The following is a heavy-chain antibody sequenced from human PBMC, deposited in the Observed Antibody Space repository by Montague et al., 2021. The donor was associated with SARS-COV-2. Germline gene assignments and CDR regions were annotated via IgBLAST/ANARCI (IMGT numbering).Heavy chain of an antibody. CDR3: ARSITLPAVLAS. Sequence: SLRLSCAASGFIINNNFMTWVRQAAGKGLDWISIIYSGGITYYADSVKGRFTISRDDSKNTVYLQMNSLRAEDTATYFCARSITLPAVLASWGQGTLVTVSS. D-gene: IGHD2/OR15-2a*01. CDR2: IYSGGIT. V-gene: IGHV3-53*01. J-gene: IGHJ5*02. CDR1: GFIINNNF.